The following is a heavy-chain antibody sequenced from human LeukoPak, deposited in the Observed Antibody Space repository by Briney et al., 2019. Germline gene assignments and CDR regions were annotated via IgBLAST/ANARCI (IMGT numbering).Heavy chain of an antibody. Sequence: ASVKVSCKASGYTFTGYYMHWVRQAPGQGLEWMGWINPNSGGTNYAQKFPGRVTMTRDTSISTAYMELSRLRSDDAAVYYCARVAITVAGRLDQRLGMRYYFDYWGQGTLVTVSS. D-gene: IGHD6-19*01. CDR2: INPNSGGT. CDR1: GYTFTGYY. V-gene: IGHV1-2*02. J-gene: IGHJ4*02. CDR3: ARVAITVAGRLDQRLGMRYYFDY.